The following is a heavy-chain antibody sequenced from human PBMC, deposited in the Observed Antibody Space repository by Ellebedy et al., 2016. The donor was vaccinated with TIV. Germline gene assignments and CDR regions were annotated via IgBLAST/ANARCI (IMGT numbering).Heavy chain of an antibody. D-gene: IGHD3-10*01. CDR3: ARGLQGRITLVRGQNYFDF. Sequence: SETPSLTCAVYGGSFSTYYWSWIRQPPGKGLEWIGEINHRGSTNYNPSLKSRVTISVDTSKNQFSLKLRFVTAADTAVYYCARGLQGRITLVRGQNYFDFWGPGTLVTVSS. CDR2: INHRGST. CDR1: GGSFSTYY. J-gene: IGHJ4*02. V-gene: IGHV4-34*01.